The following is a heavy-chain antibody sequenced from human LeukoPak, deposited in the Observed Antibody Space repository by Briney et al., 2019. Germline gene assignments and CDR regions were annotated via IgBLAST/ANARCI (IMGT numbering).Heavy chain of an antibody. D-gene: IGHD3-22*01. CDR1: GFTVSSNY. CDR3: ARGGVVVPFDY. V-gene: IGHV3-53*01. Sequence: GGSLRLSCAASGFTVSSNYMSWVRQAPGKGLGWVSVIYSGGSTYYADSVKGRFTISRDNSKNTLYLQMNSLRAEDTAVYYCARGGVVVPFDYWGQGTLVTVSS. CDR2: IYSGGST. J-gene: IGHJ4*02.